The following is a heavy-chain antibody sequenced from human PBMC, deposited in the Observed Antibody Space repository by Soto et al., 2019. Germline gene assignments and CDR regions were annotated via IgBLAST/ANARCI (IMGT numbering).Heavy chain of an antibody. V-gene: IGHV3-48*01. CDR1: GFTFSTYA. J-gene: IGHJ6*02. CDR2: ISSSSSNI. D-gene: IGHD6-13*01. CDR3: ARPGYRNSWYDYYCGLDV. Sequence: PGGSMRLSCAASGFTFSTYAINWVRQATGKGLEWVSYISSSSSNIYYADSVKGRFTVSRDNAKNSLYLQMNSLRAEDTAVYYYARPGYRNSWYDYYCGLDVWAKGPRSPSP.